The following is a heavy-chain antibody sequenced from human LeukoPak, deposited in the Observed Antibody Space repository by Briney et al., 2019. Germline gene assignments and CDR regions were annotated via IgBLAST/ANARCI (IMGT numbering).Heavy chain of an antibody. J-gene: IGHJ6*02. CDR1: GFTFGNAW. Sequence: GGSLRLSCAASGFTFGNAWMNWVRQAPGKGLEWVGRIKSKAYGGTTDYAAPVKGRFTISRDDSKNTLYLQMNSLKTEDTAVYHCTTDYGSSISSYYYYGMDVWGQGTTVIVSS. CDR3: TTDYGSSISSYYYYGMDV. CDR2: IKSKAYGGTT. V-gene: IGHV3-15*07. D-gene: IGHD2-21*01.